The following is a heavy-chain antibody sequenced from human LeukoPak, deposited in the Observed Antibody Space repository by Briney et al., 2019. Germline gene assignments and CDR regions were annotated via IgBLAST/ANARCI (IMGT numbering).Heavy chain of an antibody. V-gene: IGHV3-30*01. CDR3: ARADSSGWWGEFDY. J-gene: IGHJ4*02. CDR1: GFTFSSYA. D-gene: IGHD6-19*01. Sequence: PGGSLRLSCAASGFTFSSYAMHWVRQAPGKGLEWVAVISYDGSNKYYADSVKGRFTISRDNSENTLYLQMNSLRAEDTAVYYCARADSSGWWGEFDYWGQGTLVTVSS. CDR2: ISYDGSNK.